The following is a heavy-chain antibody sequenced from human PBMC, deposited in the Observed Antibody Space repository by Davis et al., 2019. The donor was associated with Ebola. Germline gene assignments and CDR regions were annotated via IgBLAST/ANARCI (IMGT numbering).Heavy chain of an antibody. CDR2: ISAYNGNT. CDR3: ARDGYSSGWYNYGGFDY. Sequence: ASVKVSCKASGYTFTSYAMNWVRQAPGQGLEWMGWISAYNGNTNYAQKLQGRVTMTTDTSTSTAYMELRSLRSDDTAVYYCARDGYSSGWYNYGGFDYWGQGTLVTVSS. J-gene: IGHJ4*02. V-gene: IGHV1-18*01. D-gene: IGHD6-19*01. CDR1: GYTFTSYA.